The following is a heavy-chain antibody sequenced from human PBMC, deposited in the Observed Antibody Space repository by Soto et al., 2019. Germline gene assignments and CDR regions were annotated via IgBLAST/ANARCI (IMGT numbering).Heavy chain of an antibody. V-gene: IGHV3-30-3*01. CDR3: ARPRISCSSTSCYLDS. CDR1: GFTFSNYA. CDR2: ISHTGDNK. D-gene: IGHD2-2*01. Sequence: GGSLRLSCAASGFTFSNYAMHWVRQAPGKGLEWVAFISHTGDNKYFADSVKGRFTISRDNSRNTLYLQMNSLRAEDTALYFCARPRISCSSTSCYLDSWGQGTLVTVSS. J-gene: IGHJ4*02.